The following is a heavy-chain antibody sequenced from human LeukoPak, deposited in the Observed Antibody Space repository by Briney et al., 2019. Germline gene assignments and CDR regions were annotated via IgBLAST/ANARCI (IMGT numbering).Heavy chain of an antibody. CDR3: ARDRGYDTGYFDY. CDR2: ISSNGGRT. J-gene: IGHJ4*02. D-gene: IGHD3-22*01. CDR1: GFTFSSYA. V-gene: IGHV3-64*01. Sequence: GGSLRLSCAASGFTFSSYAMHWVRQAPGKGLEYVSAISSNGGRTYYANYVKGRFTISRDNSKNTLYLQMGSLRAEDMAVYYCARDRGYDTGYFDYWGQGTLVTVSS.